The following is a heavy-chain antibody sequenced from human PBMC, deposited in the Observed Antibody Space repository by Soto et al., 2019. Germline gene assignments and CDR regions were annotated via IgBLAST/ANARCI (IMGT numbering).Heavy chain of an antibody. D-gene: IGHD3-9*01. V-gene: IGHV3-23*01. CDR1: GFTFSSYA. CDR2: ISGSGGST. CDR3: AKDGSTYYDILTGPFDY. Sequence: GGSLRLSCAASGFTFSSYAMSWVRQAPGKGLEWVSAISGSGGSTYYADSVKGRFTISRDNSKNTLYLQMNSLRAEDTAVYYCAKDGSTYYDILTGPFDYWGQGTLVTVSS. J-gene: IGHJ4*02.